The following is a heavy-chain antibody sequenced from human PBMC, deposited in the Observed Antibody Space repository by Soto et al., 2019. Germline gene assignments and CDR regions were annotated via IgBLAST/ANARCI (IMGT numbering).Heavy chain of an antibody. CDR2: INPNNGNT. Sequence: GASVKVSCKASGYTFTDNGVSWMRQAPGQGLEWMGWINPNNGNTKYAQNFQGRVTMTTDTSTSTAYVELRSLRSDDTAMYYFSLSSISGIFYYYYWGQGTLVTVFS. V-gene: IGHV1-18*01. J-gene: IGHJ4*02. D-gene: IGHD3-10*01. CDR1: GYTFTDNG. CDR3: SLSSISGIFYYYY.